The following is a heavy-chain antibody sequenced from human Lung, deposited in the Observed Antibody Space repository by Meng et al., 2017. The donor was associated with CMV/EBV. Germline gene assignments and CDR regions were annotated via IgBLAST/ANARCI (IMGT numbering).Heavy chain of an antibody. Sequence: SXTLSLXCTVSGGSISSDTDYWTWIRQYPGKGLEWIGCIYFSGSTAYNPSLKSRLTISVGTSKNQFSLRLNSVTAADTAVYFCAREWSGYFHYWGQGTLVTVSS. CDR2: IYFSGST. CDR1: GGSISSDTDY. V-gene: IGHV4-31*03. J-gene: IGHJ4*02. D-gene: IGHD2-15*01. CDR3: AREWSGYFHY.